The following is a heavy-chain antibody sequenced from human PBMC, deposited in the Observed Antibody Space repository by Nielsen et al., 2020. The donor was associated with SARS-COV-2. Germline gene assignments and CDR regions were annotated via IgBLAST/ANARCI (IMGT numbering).Heavy chain of an antibody. D-gene: IGHD6-19*01. CDR1: GFTFSSYA. Sequence: GESLKISCAASGFTFSSYAMSWVRQAPGKGLEWVSAISGSGGSTYYADSVKGRFTISRDNAKNSLYLQMNSLRAEDTAVYYCARDFSIAVAGPSSYYFDYWGQGTLVTVSS. CDR3: ARDFSIAVAGPSSYYFDY. V-gene: IGHV3-23*01. CDR2: ISGSGGST. J-gene: IGHJ4*02.